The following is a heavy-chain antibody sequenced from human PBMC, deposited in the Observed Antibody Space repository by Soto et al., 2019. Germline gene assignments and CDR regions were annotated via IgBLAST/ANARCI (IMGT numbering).Heavy chain of an antibody. V-gene: IGHV1-69*13. CDR3: ARDLEFRDGNISHLDY. J-gene: IGHJ4*02. Sequence: ASVKVSCKASGGTFRNHVFNWVRQAPGQGLEWMGGIIPIIGTPNYAQKFQGRVTITADASTSTVYLEVSSLRSQDTAVYYCARDLEFRDGNISHLDYWGQGTLVTSPQ. D-gene: IGHD3-10*01. CDR1: GGTFRNHV. CDR2: IIPIIGTP.